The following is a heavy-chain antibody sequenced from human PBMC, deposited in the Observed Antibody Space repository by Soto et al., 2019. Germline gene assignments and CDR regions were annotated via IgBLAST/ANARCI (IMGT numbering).Heavy chain of an antibody. CDR1: GFTFTNYA. Sequence: EVQLLESGGGLVQPGGSLRLSCAASGFTFTNYARTWARQAPGKGLEWVSSLLRSGSTTYYADSVKGRFTISSDISANSLYLQMDSLRAEDTAVYYCAKDAVSGDGIWLLDSWGQGTVVTVSS. CDR3: AKDAVSGDGIWLLDS. D-gene: IGHD4-17*01. V-gene: IGHV3-23*01. CDR2: LLRSGSTT. J-gene: IGHJ4*02.